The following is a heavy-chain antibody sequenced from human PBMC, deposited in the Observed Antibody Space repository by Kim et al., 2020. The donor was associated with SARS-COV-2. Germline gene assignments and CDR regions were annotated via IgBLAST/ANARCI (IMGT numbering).Heavy chain of an antibody. V-gene: IGHV3-30*18. D-gene: IGHD3-9*01. CDR2: ISYDGTNK. CDR3: AKVYSILTAYSDSSPFQY. Sequence: GGSLRLSCAASGFTFSNYVMHWVRQAPGKGLEWVAVISYDGTNKYYGDSVKGRFTISRDNSKDTLYLLMNSLRAEDTAVYYCAKVYSILTAYSDSSPFQYWGQGTLVTASS. CDR1: GFTFSNYV. J-gene: IGHJ4*02.